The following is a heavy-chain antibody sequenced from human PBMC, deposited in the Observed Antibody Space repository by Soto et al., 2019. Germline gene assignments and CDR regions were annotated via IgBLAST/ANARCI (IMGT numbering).Heavy chain of an antibody. CDR3: ARRIYYFDS. CDR1: GYTFTTFG. D-gene: IGHD3-3*02. Sequence: ASVKVSCKASGYTFTTFGISWVRQAPGQGLEWMGWINTYNGNTNYAQKLQGRITLTTDTSTSTAYMELRSLRSDDTAVYYCARRIYYFDSWGQGSLVTVSS. J-gene: IGHJ4*02. V-gene: IGHV1-18*04. CDR2: INTYNGNT.